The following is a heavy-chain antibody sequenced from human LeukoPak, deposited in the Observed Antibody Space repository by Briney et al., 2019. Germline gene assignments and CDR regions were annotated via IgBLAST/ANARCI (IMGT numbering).Heavy chain of an antibody. CDR1: ELTFDDYA. Sequence: GGSLRLSCAASELTFDDYAMHWVRQAPGKGLEWVSLISGDGGSTYYAASVKGRFTISRDNSKNSLFLQMNSLRTEDTALYYCAKTSENDSSGYYSYFDYWGQGTLVTVSS. V-gene: IGHV3-43*02. J-gene: IGHJ4*02. CDR2: ISGDGGST. CDR3: AKTSENDSSGYYSYFDY. D-gene: IGHD3-22*01.